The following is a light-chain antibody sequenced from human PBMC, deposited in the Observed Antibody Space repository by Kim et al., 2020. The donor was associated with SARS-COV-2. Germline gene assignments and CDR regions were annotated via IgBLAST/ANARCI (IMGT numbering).Light chain of an antibody. V-gene: IGKV3-15*01. CDR1: QSVSSN. CDR2: DAS. J-gene: IGKJ2*01. CDR3: QKYNNWPLYT. Sequence: EIVMTQSPATLSVSPGERATLSCRASQSVSSNLAWYQQKPGQAPRLLIYDASTRATGIPARFSGSGSGTEFTLTISSLQSEDFAVYYCQKYNNWPLYTFGQGTKLEI.